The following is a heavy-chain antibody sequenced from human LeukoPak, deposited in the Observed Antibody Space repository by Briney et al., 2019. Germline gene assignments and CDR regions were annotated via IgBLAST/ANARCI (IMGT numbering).Heavy chain of an antibody. Sequence: GGSLRLSCAASQFTFNNNAMSWVRQAPGKGLEWVSGLSGDSSSIYYAASVKGRFTISRDNSKNMLYLQMNSLRAEDTAVYYCTRFRRSGSSNLYSFDYWGQGSLVTLAP. CDR1: QFTFNNNA. CDR3: TRFRRSGSSNLYSFDY. V-gene: IGHV3-23*01. D-gene: IGHD3-10*01. J-gene: IGHJ4*02. CDR2: LSGDSSSI.